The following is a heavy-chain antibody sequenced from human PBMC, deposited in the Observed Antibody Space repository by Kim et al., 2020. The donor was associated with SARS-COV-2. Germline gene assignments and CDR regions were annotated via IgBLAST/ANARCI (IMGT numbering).Heavy chain of an antibody. CDR2: T. CDR3: ARRGPLDAFDI. D-gene: IGHD3-16*01. Sequence: TNNADSVKGRFTISRDNAKNSLYLQMNSLRAEDTAVYYCARRGPLDAFDIWGQGTMVTVSS. J-gene: IGHJ3*02. V-gene: IGHV3-11*03.